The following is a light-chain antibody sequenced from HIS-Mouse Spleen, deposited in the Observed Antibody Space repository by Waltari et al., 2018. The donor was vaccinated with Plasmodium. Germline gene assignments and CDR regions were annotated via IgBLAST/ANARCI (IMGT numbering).Light chain of an antibody. J-gene: IGLJ2*01. CDR3: QAWDSSTAWV. Sequence: SYELTPPPSVSVSPGQTASITCSGDKLGAKYACWYQQKPGQSPVLVIYQDSKRPSGIPGRFSGSNSGNTATLTISGTQAMDEADYYCQAWDSSTAWVFGGGTKLTVL. CDR1: KLGAKY. V-gene: IGLV3-1*01. CDR2: QDS.